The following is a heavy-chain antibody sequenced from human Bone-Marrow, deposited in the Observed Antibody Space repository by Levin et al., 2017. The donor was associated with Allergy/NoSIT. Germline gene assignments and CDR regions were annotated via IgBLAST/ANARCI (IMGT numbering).Heavy chain of an antibody. J-gene: IGHJ4*02. Sequence: SQTLSLTCTVSGGSISSYYWSWIRQPPGKGQEWIGYIYYSGSTNYNPSLTSRVTISVDTSKNQFSLKLSSVTAADTAVYYCARAGGDSSGYYYSWGQGTLVTVSS. V-gene: IGHV4-59*01. CDR2: IYYSGST. D-gene: IGHD3-22*01. CDR1: GGSISSYY. CDR3: ARAGGDSSGYYYS.